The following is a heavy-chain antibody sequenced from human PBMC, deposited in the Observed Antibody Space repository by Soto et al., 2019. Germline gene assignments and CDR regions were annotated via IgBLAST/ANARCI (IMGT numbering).Heavy chain of an antibody. V-gene: IGHV1-69*12. Sequence: QVQLVQSGAEVKKPGSSVKVSCKASGGTFSSYAISWVRQAPGQGLEWMGGIIPIFGTANYAQKFQGRVTITAEESTDTAYMELSKLRSEDTAVEYCARESVSEEDRLFDYWGQGTLVTVSS. CDR3: ARESVSEEDRLFDY. D-gene: IGHD2-15*01. J-gene: IGHJ4*02. CDR2: IIPIFGTA. CDR1: GGTFSSYA.